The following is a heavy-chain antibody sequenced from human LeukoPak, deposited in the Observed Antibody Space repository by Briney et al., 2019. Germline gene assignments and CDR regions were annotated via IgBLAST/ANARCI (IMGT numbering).Heavy chain of an antibody. Sequence: GGSLRLSCAASGFTFSSYAMHWVRQAPGKGLEWVAVISYDGSNKYYADSVKGRFTISRDNSKNTLYLQMNSLRAEDTAVYYCAREYYYDSSGAADFGYWGQGTLVTVSS. D-gene: IGHD3-22*01. CDR3: AREYYYDSSGAADFGY. CDR1: GFTFSSYA. J-gene: IGHJ4*02. CDR2: ISYDGSNK. V-gene: IGHV3-30*04.